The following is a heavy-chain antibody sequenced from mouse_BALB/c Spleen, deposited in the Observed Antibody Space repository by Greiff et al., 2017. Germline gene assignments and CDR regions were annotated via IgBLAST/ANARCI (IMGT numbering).Heavy chain of an antibody. CDR3: ARKSDYCGSSHAMDY. D-gene: IGHD1-1*01. CDR2: IWSGGST. Sequence: QVQLQQSGPGLVQPSQSLSITCTVSGFSLTSYGVHWVRQSPGKGLEWLGVIWSGGSTDYNAAFISRLSISKDNSKSQVFFKMNSLQANDTAIYYCARKSDYCGSSHAMDYWGQGTSVTVSS. J-gene: IGHJ4*01. V-gene: IGHV2-2*02. CDR1: GFSLTSYG.